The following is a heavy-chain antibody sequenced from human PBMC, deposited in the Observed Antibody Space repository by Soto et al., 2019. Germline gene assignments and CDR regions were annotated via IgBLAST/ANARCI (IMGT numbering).Heavy chain of an antibody. Sequence: PSETLSLTCTVSGGSISSGGYYWSWIRQHPGKGLEWIGYIYYSGSTYYNPSLKSRVTISVDTSKNQFSLKLSSVTAADTAVYYCARDQGIVPAAMSSPFSDYYYGMDVWGQGTTVTVSS. V-gene: IGHV4-31*03. D-gene: IGHD2-2*01. CDR2: IYYSGST. J-gene: IGHJ6*02. CDR1: GGSISSGGYY. CDR3: ARDQGIVPAAMSSPFSDYYYGMDV.